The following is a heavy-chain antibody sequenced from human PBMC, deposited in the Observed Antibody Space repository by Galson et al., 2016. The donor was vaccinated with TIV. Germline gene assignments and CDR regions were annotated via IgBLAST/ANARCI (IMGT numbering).Heavy chain of an antibody. J-gene: IGHJ5*02. Sequence: SLRLSCAASGFTFSSFAMSWVRQAPGKALEWVSGISGSGGTTFYADSVKGRFSISRDNSKNLVYLQMNSLRAEDTAVDYCAKVTGSLPRNWFDPWGQGTLVTVSS. V-gene: IGHV3-23*01. D-gene: IGHD3-9*01. CDR1: GFTFSSFA. CDR3: AKVTGSLPRNWFDP. CDR2: ISGSGGTT.